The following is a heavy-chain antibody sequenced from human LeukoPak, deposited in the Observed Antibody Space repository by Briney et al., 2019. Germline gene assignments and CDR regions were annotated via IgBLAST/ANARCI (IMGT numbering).Heavy chain of an antibody. CDR1: AFTFSSYA. D-gene: IGHD4-17*01. V-gene: IGHV3-64D*09. CDR2: ISNNGDST. CDR3: VKSGADYGDYFGFFDY. Sequence: PGGSLRLSCSASAFTFSSYAMHWVRQAPGKGLEFVSGISNNGDSTYYGGSVKGRFTISRDNSKNRLYLQMISLRAEDTAMYYCVKSGADYGDYFGFFDYWGQGTLVTVSP. J-gene: IGHJ4*02.